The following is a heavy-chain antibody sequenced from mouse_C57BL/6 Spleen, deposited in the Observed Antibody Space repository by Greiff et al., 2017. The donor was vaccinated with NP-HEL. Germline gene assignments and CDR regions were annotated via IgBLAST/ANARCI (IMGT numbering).Heavy chain of an antibody. CDR1: GFNIKDDY. D-gene: IGHD2-12*01. Sequence: VHVKQSGAELVRPGASVKLSCTASGFNIKDDYMHWVKQRPVQGLEWIGWIDPENGDTEYDSKFQGKATITADTSSNTAYLQLSSLTSEDTAVYYYTVAYYNAMDYWGQGTSVTVSS. V-gene: IGHV14-4*01. J-gene: IGHJ4*01. CDR2: IDPENGDT. CDR3: TVAYYNAMDY.